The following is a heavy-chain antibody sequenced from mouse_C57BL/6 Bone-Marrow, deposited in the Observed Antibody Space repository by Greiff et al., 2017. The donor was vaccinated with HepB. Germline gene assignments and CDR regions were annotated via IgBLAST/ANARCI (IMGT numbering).Heavy chain of an antibody. CDR1: GFTFSDYG. V-gene: IGHV5-17*01. CDR2: ISSGSSTI. CDR3: ARTFSGPFDY. D-gene: IGHD3-2*02. J-gene: IGHJ2*01. Sequence: EVHLVESGGGLVKPGGSLKLSCAASGFTFSDYGMHWVRQAPEKGLEWVAYISSGSSTIYYADKVKGRFTISRDNAKNTLFLQMTSLRSEYTAMYYCARTFSGPFDYWGQGTTLTVSS.